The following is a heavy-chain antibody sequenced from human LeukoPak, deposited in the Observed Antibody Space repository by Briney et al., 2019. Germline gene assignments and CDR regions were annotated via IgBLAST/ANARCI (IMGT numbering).Heavy chain of an antibody. CDR2: ISGSGGST. CDR3: AKDPAIKGSGSYYDWFDP. D-gene: IGHD3-10*01. V-gene: IGHV3-23*01. CDR1: GFTFSSYA. Sequence: GGSLRFSCAASGFTFSSYAMSWVRQAPGKGLEWVSAISGSGGSTYYADSVKGRFTISRDNSKNTLYLQMNSLRAEDTAVYYCAKDPAIKGSGSYYDWFDPWGQGTLVTVSS. J-gene: IGHJ5*02.